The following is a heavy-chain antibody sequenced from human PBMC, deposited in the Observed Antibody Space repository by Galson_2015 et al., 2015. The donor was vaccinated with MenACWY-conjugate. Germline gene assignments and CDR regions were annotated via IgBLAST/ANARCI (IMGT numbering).Heavy chain of an antibody. D-gene: IGHD2-8*01. CDR3: AKDQSGGTYCTNGVCYTGCDY. Sequence: SLRLSCAASGFAFSNHGMHWVRQAPGKGLEWVALISYDGSDKYYADSVKGRFTISRDNSKNTVYLQMNSLRAEDTAPYYCAKDQSGGTYCTNGVCYTGCDYWGQGTLVTVSS. CDR1: GFAFSNHG. J-gene: IGHJ4*02. V-gene: IGHV3-30*18. CDR2: ISYDGSDK.